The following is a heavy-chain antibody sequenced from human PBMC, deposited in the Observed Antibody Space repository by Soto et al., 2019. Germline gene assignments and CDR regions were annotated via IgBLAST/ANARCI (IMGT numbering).Heavy chain of an antibody. V-gene: IGHV4-39*01. CDR1: GGSISSSTYY. D-gene: IGHD3-16*01. Sequence: SETLSLTCSVSGGSISSSTYYWGWIRQPPGKGLEWIGSIYYSGTTYYNPSLKSRVTISVDTSKNQVSLKLSSVTAADTAVYYCARLWGGLRPPVSWGQGTLVTVSS. CDR2: IYYSGTT. CDR3: ARLWGGLRPPVS. J-gene: IGHJ5*02.